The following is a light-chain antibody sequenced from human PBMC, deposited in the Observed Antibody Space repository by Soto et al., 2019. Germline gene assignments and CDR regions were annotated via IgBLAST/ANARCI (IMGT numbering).Light chain of an antibody. V-gene: IGKV3-20*01. J-gene: IGKJ5*01. CDR3: QQYGNSPIT. CDR2: GTS. CDR1: ERIYSAY. Sequence: EVVLTQSPGTLSLSRGERATLSCRASERIYSAYLGLYQQRPGQAPRLLIYGTSSRATGIPDRFSGSGSGTDFTLTISRLEPEDFAVYYCQQYGNSPITFGQGTRLEIK.